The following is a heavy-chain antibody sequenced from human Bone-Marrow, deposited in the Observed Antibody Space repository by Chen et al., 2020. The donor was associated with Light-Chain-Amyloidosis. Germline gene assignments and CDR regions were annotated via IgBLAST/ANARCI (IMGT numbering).Heavy chain of an antibody. CDR2: ISPDDSDA. CDR1: GYTFPNYW. J-gene: IGHJ4*02. Sequence: EVQLEQSGPEVKKPGESLKISCKGSGYTFPNYWLGWVRQIPGKGLEWMGVISPDDSDARYRPSFEGQVTISADKSITTAYLQWRSLKASDTAMYYCARRRDGYNFDYWGQGTLVTVSS. V-gene: IGHV5-51*01. D-gene: IGHD5-12*01. CDR3: ARRRDGYNFDY.